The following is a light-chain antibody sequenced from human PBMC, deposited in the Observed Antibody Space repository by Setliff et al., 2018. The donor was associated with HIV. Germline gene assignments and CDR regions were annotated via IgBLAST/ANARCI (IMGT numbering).Light chain of an antibody. J-gene: IGLJ3*02. CDR3: SSYTTRTSVV. CDR2: DVS. CDR1: SSDVGSYNS. Sequence: SALTQSASVSGSPGQSITLSCTGTSSDVGSYNSVSWYQQHPGKAPKLLIYDVSKRPSGVSNRFSGSKSGNTASLTISGLQAEDEADYYCSSYTTRTSVVFGGGTQLTVL. V-gene: IGLV2-14*03.